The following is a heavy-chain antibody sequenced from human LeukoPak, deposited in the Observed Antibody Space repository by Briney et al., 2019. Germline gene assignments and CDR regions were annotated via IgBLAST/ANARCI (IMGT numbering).Heavy chain of an antibody. CDR3: ARAGDPLTVTHDAFDV. CDR1: GYTFTSYY. V-gene: IGHV1-2*02. J-gene: IGHJ3*01. CDR2: ISPNYGGT. D-gene: IGHD3-9*01. Sequence: ASVKVSCKASGYTFTSYYMHWVRQAPGQALELMGWISPNYGGTQYALKFQGRVTLTRDTSPNTAYMELSNLHSDDTAVYYCARAGDPLTVTHDAFDVWGQGTLVTVSS.